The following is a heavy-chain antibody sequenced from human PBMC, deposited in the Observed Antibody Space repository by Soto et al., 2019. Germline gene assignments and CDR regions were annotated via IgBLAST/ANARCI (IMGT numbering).Heavy chain of an antibody. V-gene: IGHV3-21*01. CDR2: LSFSGDYI. CDR1: GFPLEKYG. D-gene: IGHD1-20*01. Sequence: GGSLRLSCAVSGFPLEKYGMNWVRQAPGKGLEWVSSLSFSGDYIYYADSAKGRFTISRDNARNSLYLQMNRLGGDDTALYFFARGTYNWSHQYWGKGSQGTVSS. J-gene: IGHJ4*02. CDR3: ARGTYNWSHQY.